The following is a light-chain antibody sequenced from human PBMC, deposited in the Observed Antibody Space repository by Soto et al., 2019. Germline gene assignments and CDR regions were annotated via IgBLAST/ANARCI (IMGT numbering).Light chain of an antibody. J-gene: IGKJ1*01. CDR2: DVS. V-gene: IGKV1-5*01. Sequence: DIQMTQSPSTLSASVGDRVTITCRASQTVSSWLAWYQQKPGKAPKLLIYDVSSLESGVPSRFSGSGSGTESTLTISSLQPDDFATYYCQQYYSYSRTFGQGTKVEVK. CDR3: QQYYSYSRT. CDR1: QTVSSW.